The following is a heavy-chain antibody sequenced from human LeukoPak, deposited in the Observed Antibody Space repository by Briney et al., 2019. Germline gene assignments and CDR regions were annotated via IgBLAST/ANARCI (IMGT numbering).Heavy chain of an antibody. CDR2: FDLEDGET. V-gene: IGHV1-24*01. J-gene: IGHJ4*02. D-gene: IGHD1-1*01. CDR1: GYTLTELS. Sequence: GASVKVSCKVSGYTLTELSMHWVRQAPGKGLEWMGGFDLEDGETIYAQKFQGRVTMTEDTSTDTAYMELSSLRSEDTAVYYCATTRPEGYHFDYWGQGTLVTVSS. CDR3: ATTRPEGYHFDY.